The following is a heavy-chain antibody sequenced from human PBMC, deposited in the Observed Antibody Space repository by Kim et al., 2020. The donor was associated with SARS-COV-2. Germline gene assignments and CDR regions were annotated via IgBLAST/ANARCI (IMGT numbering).Heavy chain of an antibody. J-gene: IGHJ4*02. CDR2: VCGGGGSV. CDR3: AKALGSTMWNSFDY. Sequence: GGSLRLSCAVSGFTFSTYAMHWVRQAPGKGPEWVSAVCGGGGSVNYADSVRGRFTISRDNSKNTLSLQMSSLRAEDTAIYYCAKALGSTMWNSFDYWGLGTLVTVSS. CDR1: GFTFSTYA. V-gene: IGHV3-23*01. D-gene: IGHD3-10*02.